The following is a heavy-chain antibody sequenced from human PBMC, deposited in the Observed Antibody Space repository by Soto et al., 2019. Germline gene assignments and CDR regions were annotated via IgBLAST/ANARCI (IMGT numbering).Heavy chain of an antibody. CDR2: VSGSATST. CDR3: AKDRLALRPLAHAPTRVFDI. D-gene: IGHD4-17*01. CDR1: GFTFSSYA. J-gene: IGHJ3*02. V-gene: IGHV3-23*01. Sequence: EVQLLESGGGLVQPGGSLRLFCAASGFTFSSYAMSWVRQAPGKGLEWVSTVSGSATSTYYAASVKGRFTISRDNSKNTLYLQMNSLRADDTAVYYCAKDRLALRPLAHAPTRVFDIWAQGTMVTVSS.